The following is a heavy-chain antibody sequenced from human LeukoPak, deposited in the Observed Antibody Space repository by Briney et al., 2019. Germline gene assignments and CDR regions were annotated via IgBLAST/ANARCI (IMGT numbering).Heavy chain of an antibody. J-gene: IGHJ4*02. CDR3: AVLYRGSYSRDY. D-gene: IGHD1-26*01. V-gene: IGHV1-8*03. CDR2: MNPNSGNT. Sequence: ASVKVSCKASGYTFTSYDINWVRQATGQGLEWMGWMNPNSGNTGYAQKFQGRVTITRNTSISTAYMELSSLRSEDTAVYYCAVLYRGSYSRDYWGQGTLVTVSS. CDR1: GYTFTSYD.